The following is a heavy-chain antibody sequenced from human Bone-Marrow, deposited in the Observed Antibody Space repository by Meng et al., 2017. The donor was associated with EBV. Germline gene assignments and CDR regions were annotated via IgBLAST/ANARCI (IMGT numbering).Heavy chain of an antibody. CDR2: LIPMVGAP. Sequence: HVALPQFGAGGQKPVSSVKLSCRTSGGTFRSDAVSWVRQAPGQGLEWMGGLIPMVGAPHYAQKFQGRVTIIADESTSTHSMELNSLRSEDTAMYYCASESGRGFTPDYWGQGTLVTVSS. D-gene: IGHD3-10*01. CDR3: ASESGRGFTPDY. J-gene: IGHJ4*02. V-gene: IGHV1-69*01. CDR1: GGTFRSDA.